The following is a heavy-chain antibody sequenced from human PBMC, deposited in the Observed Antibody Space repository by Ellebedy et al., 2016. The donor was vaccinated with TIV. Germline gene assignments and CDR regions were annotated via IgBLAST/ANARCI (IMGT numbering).Heavy chain of an antibody. D-gene: IGHD5-18*01. V-gene: IGHV4-31*03. Sequence: MPSETLSLTCTVSGGSISSGGYYWSWIRQHPGKGLEWIGYIYYSGSTYYNPSLKSRVTISVDTSKNQFSLKLSSVTAADTAVYYCARELVDTAMAFDYWGQGTLVTVSS. CDR1: GGSISSGGYY. J-gene: IGHJ4*02. CDR3: ARELVDTAMAFDY. CDR2: IYYSGST.